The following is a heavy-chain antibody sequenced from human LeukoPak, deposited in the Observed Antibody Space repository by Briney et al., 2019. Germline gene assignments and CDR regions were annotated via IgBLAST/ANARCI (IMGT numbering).Heavy chain of an antibody. CDR3: ARGKGTNEFDY. J-gene: IGHJ4*02. CDR2: IYSGGST. Sequence: PGGSLRLSCAASGFTFSDYYMSWIRQAPGKGLEWVSVIYSGGSTYYADSVKGRFTISRDNSKNTLYLQMNSLRAEDTAVYYCARGKGTNEFDYWGQGTLVTVSS. D-gene: IGHD1-7*01. CDR1: GFTFSDYY. V-gene: IGHV3-66*02.